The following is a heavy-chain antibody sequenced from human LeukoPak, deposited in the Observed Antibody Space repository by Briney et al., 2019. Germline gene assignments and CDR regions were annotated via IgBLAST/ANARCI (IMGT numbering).Heavy chain of an antibody. CDR3: ARDRDTACDY. Sequence: GGSLRLSCAASGFSFSSYSMNWVRQAPGKGLEWVSSISSSSNYIYYADSVNGRFTISRDNAKNSLYLQMNSLRAEDTAVYYCARDRDTACDYWGQGTLVTVSS. J-gene: IGHJ4*02. CDR2: ISSSSNYI. D-gene: IGHD5-18*01. CDR1: GFSFSSYS. V-gene: IGHV3-21*01.